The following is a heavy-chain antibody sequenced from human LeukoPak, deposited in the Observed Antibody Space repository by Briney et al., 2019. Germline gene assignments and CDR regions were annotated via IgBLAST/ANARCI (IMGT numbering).Heavy chain of an antibody. CDR1: GASMTTYY. CDR3: ARGVRVNGINPFYYFDL. CDR2: IFASGST. Sequence: SSETLSLTCSVSGASMTTYYWSWIRQPAGKGLEYIGRIFASGSTSYNIALKSRVTMAIATSQHQFSLRLKSVTAADTALYFCARGVRVNGINPFYYFDLWGQGSLVTVSS. D-gene: IGHD2-21*01. V-gene: IGHV4-4*07. J-gene: IGHJ4*02.